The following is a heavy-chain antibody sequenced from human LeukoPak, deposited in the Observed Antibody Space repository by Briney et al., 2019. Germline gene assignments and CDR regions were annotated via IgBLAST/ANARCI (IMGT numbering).Heavy chain of an antibody. CDR2: IYTSGST. D-gene: IGHD4-23*01. CDR3: ARAGDYGGNSVAEFDY. CDR1: GGSISSGSYY. Sequence: PSQTLSLTCTVSGGSISSGSYYWSWLRQPAGKGLEWIGRIYTSGSTNYNPSLKSRVTISVDTSKNQFSLKLSSVTAADTAVYYCARAGDYGGNSVAEFDYWGQGTLVTVSS. J-gene: IGHJ4*02. V-gene: IGHV4-61*02.